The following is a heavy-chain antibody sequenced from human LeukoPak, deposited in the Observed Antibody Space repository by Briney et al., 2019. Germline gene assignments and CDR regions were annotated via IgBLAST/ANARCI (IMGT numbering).Heavy chain of an antibody. D-gene: IGHD6-13*01. CDR3: ARDDGSSWSLDC. Sequence: GASLRLSCAASGFTFDDFAMHWVRQAPGKSLEWVSLITGDGLTTKYADSVKGRFTISRDSSKNSLYLQMNSLRSEDTALYYCARDDGSSWSLDCWGQGTLVTVSS. V-gene: IGHV3-43*02. CDR2: ITGDGLTT. J-gene: IGHJ4*02. CDR1: GFTFDDFA.